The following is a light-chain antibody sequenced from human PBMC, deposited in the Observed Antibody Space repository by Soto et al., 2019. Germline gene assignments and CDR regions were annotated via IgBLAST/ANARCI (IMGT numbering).Light chain of an antibody. CDR1: QSVSSN. J-gene: IGKJ1*01. V-gene: IGKV3-15*01. CDR2: GAS. CDR3: QQYNNWPWT. Sequence: EIVMTQFPATLSVSPGERATLSCRASQSVSSNLAWYQQKPDQAPRLLIYGASTRATGIPARFSGSGSGTEFTLTISSLQSEDFAVYYGQQYNNWPWTFGQGTKVEIQ.